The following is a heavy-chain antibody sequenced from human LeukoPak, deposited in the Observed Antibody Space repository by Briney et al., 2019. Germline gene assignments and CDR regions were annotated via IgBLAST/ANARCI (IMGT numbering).Heavy chain of an antibody. CDR2: ISAYNGNT. CDR3: ARVKWELLDVGNYYYYMDV. CDR1: GYTFTSYG. D-gene: IGHD1-26*01. V-gene: IGHV1-18*01. J-gene: IGHJ6*03. Sequence: ASVKVSCKASGYTFTSYGISWVRQAPGQGLERMGWISAYNGNTNYAQKLQGRVTMTTDTSTSTAYMELRSLRSDDTAVYYCARVKWELLDVGNYYYYMDVWGKGTTVTVSS.